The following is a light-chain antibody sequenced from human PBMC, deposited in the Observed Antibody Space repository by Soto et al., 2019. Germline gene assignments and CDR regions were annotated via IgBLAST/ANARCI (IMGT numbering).Light chain of an antibody. V-gene: IGKV1-39*01. CDR1: QSISSY. CDR3: QESYSTPLT. Sequence: DIQMTQSPSSLSASVGDRVTITCRASQSISSYLNWYQQKPGKAPKLLMYAASSLQSGVPPRFSGSGSGTDFTLTISSLQPEDFATYYCQESYSTPLTFGQGTKVDIK. CDR2: AAS. J-gene: IGKJ1*01.